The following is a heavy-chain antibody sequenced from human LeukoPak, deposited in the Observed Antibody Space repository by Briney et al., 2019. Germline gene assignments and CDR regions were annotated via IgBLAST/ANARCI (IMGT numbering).Heavy chain of an antibody. J-gene: IGHJ4*02. CDR2: IYSGGST. Sequence: GGSLRLSCAASGFTVSSNYMSWVRQAPGKGLEWVSVIYSGGSTYYADSVKGRFTISRDNSKNTLYLQMNSLRAEDTAVYYCARANYYDSSGDFDYWGQGTLVTVSS. D-gene: IGHD3-22*01. CDR3: ARANYYDSSGDFDY. V-gene: IGHV3-66*01. CDR1: GFTVSSNY.